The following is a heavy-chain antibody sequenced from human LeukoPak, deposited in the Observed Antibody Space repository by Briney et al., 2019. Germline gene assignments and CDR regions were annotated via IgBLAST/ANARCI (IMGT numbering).Heavy chain of an antibody. V-gene: IGHV4-38-2*02. CDR2: IFHSGST. D-gene: IGHD4-11*01. CDR3: ARDKGNNIDYSNYQDAFDI. Sequence: SETLSLTCTVSHYSISSGYYWGWMRQPPGEGLEYIGSIFHSGSTYYNPSLKSRVTISVDTSKNQFSLKLSSVTAADTAVYYCARDKGNNIDYSNYQDAFDIWGQGTMVTVSS. J-gene: IGHJ3*02. CDR1: HYSISSGYY.